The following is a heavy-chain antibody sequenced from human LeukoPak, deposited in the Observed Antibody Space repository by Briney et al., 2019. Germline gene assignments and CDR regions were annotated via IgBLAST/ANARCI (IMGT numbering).Heavy chain of an antibody. CDR1: GFTFSSCA. J-gene: IGHJ4*02. Sequence: PGGSLRLSCAASGFTFSSCAMSWVRHAPGKGLEWVPSISGSGGSTYYADSVKGRFTISRDNSKNTLYLQMNSLRAEDTAVYYCAKDLLRYCTNGVCPGLDYWGQGTLVTVSS. D-gene: IGHD2-8*01. V-gene: IGHV3-23*01. CDR2: ISGSGGST. CDR3: AKDLLRYCTNGVCPGLDY.